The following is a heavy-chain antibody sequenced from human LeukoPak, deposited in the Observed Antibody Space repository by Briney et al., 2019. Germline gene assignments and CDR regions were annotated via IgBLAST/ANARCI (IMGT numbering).Heavy chain of an antibody. CDR1: GGSFSGYY. D-gene: IGHD2-2*01. CDR3: ARIVVVPAATPYYYYYGMDV. CDR2: INHSGST. Sequence: SQTLSLTCAVYGGSFSGYYWSWIRQPPGKGLEWIGEINHSGSTNYNPSLKSRVTISVDTSKNQFSLKLSSVTAADTAVYYCARIVVVPAATPYYYYYGMDVWGQGTTVTVSS. V-gene: IGHV4-34*01. J-gene: IGHJ6*02.